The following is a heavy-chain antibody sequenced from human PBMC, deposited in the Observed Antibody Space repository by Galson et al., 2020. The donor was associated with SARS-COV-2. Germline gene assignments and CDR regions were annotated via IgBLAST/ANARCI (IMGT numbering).Heavy chain of an antibody. CDR3: ARGSGLSSPPAHYFDTSVYFAEYFLY. J-gene: IGHJ1*01. CDR1: GVTVNGYG. D-gene: IGHD3-22*01. CDR2: AWYGRSFI. V-gene: IGHV3-33*01. Sequence: GGSLRLSCSVSGVTVNGYGMHWVRQAPGKGLEWVAVAWYGRSFIDYAESVNGRFTMSRDDSKNTVYLEMSSLRAEDTAVYYCARGSGLSSPPAHYFDTSVYFAEYFLYWGLGTLVTVSS.